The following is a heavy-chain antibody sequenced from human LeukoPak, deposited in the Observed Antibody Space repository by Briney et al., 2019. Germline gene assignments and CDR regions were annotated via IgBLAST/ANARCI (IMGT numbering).Heavy chain of an antibody. CDR2: ISGSGGST. D-gene: IGHD5-12*01. J-gene: IGHJ4*02. V-gene: IGHV3-23*01. Sequence: GGSLRLSCAASGFTFSSYAMHWVRQAPGKGLEWVSTISGSGGSTYYADSVKGRFTISRDNSKNTLYLQMNSLRAEDTAVYYCARDLVATIFTDWGQGTLVTVSS. CDR3: ARDLVATIFTD. CDR1: GFTFSSYA.